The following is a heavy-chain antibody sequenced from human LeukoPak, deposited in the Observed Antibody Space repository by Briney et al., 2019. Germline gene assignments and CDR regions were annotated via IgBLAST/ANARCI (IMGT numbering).Heavy chain of an antibody. V-gene: IGHV7-4-1*02. CDR3: ASFGAHSFDY. CDR2: INTSTGNP. D-gene: IGHD3-10*01. CDR1: GYTFTSYA. Sequence: ASVKVSCKTSGYTFTSYAMNWVRQAPGQGLEFMGWINTSTGNPTYAQGFTGRFVFSLDTSVSTAYLQISTLKPEDTAVYYCASFGAHSFDYWGQGTLVTVSS. J-gene: IGHJ4*02.